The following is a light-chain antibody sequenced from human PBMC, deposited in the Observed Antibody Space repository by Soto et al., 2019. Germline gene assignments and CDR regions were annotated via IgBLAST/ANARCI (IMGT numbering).Light chain of an antibody. CDR3: QQRSNWPPYT. CDR2: DAS. V-gene: IGKV3-11*01. Sequence: EIVLTQSPATLSLSPGERATLSCRASQSVSSYLAWYQQKPGHAPRLLIYDASNRATGIPARFSGSGSGTDFTLILISLEPEDFAVYFCQQRSNWPPYTFGQGTKLESK. CDR1: QSVSSY. J-gene: IGKJ2*01.